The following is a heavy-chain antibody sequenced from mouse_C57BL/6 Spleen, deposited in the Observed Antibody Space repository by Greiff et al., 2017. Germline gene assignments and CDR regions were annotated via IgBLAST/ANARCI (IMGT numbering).Heavy chain of an antibody. Sequence: QVQLQQSGAELARPGASVKLSCKASGYTFTSYGISWVKQRTGQGLEWIGEIYPRSGNTYYNEKFKGKATLTADKSSSTAYMELRSLTSEDSEVYFCARLPITTVVATDYAMDYWGQGTSVTVSS. J-gene: IGHJ4*01. CDR1: GYTFTSYG. CDR2: IYPRSGNT. CDR3: ARLPITTVVATDYAMDY. D-gene: IGHD1-1*01. V-gene: IGHV1-81*01.